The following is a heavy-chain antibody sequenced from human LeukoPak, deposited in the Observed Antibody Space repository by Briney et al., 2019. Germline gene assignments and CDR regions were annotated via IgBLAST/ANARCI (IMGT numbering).Heavy chain of an antibody. CDR3: AKDKSVAGDGYFDY. Sequence: GGSLRLSCAASGFTFSSYAMSGVRQAPGKGLEWVPAITGSGGSTYYADSVKGRFTISRDNSKNTLYLQMNSLRAEDTAVYYCAKDKSVAGDGYFDYWGQGTLVAVS. CDR1: GFTFSSYA. D-gene: IGHD6-19*01. J-gene: IGHJ4*02. CDR2: ITGSGGST. V-gene: IGHV3-23*01.